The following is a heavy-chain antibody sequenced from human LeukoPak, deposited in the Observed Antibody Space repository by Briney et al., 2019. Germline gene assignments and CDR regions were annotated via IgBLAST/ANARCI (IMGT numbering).Heavy chain of an antibody. V-gene: IGHV3-23*01. CDR1: GFTFGSYA. J-gene: IGHJ4*02. D-gene: IGHD2-15*01. Sequence: GGSQRLSCAASGFTFGSYAMSWVRQAPGKGLEWVSAISGSGGSTYYADSVKGRFTISRDNAKNTLYLQMNSLRAEDTAVYFCVRDGQGSTPLDYWGQGTLVTVSS. CDR3: VRDGQGSTPLDY. CDR2: ISGSGGST.